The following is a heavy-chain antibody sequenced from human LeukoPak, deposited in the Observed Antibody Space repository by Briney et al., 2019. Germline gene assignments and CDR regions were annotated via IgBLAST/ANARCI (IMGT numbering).Heavy chain of an antibody. CDR3: ARARIAVAGTTYXFDY. V-gene: IGHV4-4*07. Sequence: SETLSLTCSVSGGSINSEGYYWSWIRQPAGKGLEWIGRIYTSGSTNYNPSLKSRVAMSVDTSKNQFSLKLSSVTAADTAVYYCARARIAVAGTTYXFDYWGQGTLVTVSS. CDR2: IYTSGST. CDR1: GGSINSEGYY. J-gene: IGHJ4*02. D-gene: IGHD6-19*01.